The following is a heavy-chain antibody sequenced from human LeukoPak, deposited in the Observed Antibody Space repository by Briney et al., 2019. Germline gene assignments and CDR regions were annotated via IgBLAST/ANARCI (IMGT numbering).Heavy chain of an antibody. J-gene: IGHJ4*02. CDR3: TRGYVGIDY. CDR1: GFTFSTYW. V-gene: IGHV3-30*02. CDR2: IRYDGSNK. Sequence: GGSLRLSCVASGFTFSTYWMSWVRQAPGKGLEWVAFIRYDGSNKYYADSVKGRFTISRDNSKNTLYLQMNSLRAEDTALYYCTRGYVGIDYWGQGTLVTVSS. D-gene: IGHD5-12*01.